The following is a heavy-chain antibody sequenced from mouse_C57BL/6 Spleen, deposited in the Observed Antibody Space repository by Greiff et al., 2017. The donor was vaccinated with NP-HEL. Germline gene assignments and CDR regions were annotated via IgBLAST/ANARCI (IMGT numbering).Heavy chain of an antibody. D-gene: IGHD2-1*01. V-gene: IGHV3-6*01. CDR2: ISYDGSN. CDR1: GYSITSGYY. Sequence: EVKVEESGPGLVKPSQSLSLTCSVTGYSITSGYYWNWIRQFPGNKLEWMGYISYDGSNNYNPSLKNRISITRDTSKNQFFLKLNSVTTEDTATYYCALYYGNYGFAYWGQGTLVTVSA. J-gene: IGHJ3*01. CDR3: ALYYGNYGFAY.